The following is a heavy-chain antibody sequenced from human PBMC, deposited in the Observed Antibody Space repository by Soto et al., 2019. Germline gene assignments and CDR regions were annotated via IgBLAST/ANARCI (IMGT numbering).Heavy chain of an antibody. J-gene: IGHJ1*01. Sequence: PSETLSLTCTVSGVSISSYYWSWIRQPPGKGLEWIGYIYYSGSTNYNPSLKSRVTISVDTSKNQFSLKLSSVTAADTAVYYCARGIVPAALDFQHWGQGTLVTVPQ. CDR2: IYYSGST. CDR3: ARGIVPAALDFQH. V-gene: IGHV4-59*01. D-gene: IGHD2-2*01. CDR1: GVSISSYY.